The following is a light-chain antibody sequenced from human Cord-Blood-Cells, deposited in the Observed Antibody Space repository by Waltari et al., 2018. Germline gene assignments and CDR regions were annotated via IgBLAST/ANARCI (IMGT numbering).Light chain of an antibody. CDR3: QQYNSYSIT. V-gene: IGKV1-5*03. J-gene: IGKJ3*01. CDR1: KSISSR. Sequence: DIQMTQSPSTLSASVGDRVTITCLASKSISSRLAWYQQKPGKAPKLLIYKASSLESGVPERFSGSGSGTEFTLTISILQPDDFATYYCQQYNSYSITFAPGTKVYI. CDR2: KAS.